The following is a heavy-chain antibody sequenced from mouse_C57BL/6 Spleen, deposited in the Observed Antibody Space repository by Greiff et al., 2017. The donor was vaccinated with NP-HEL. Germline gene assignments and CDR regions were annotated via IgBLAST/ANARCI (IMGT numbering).Heavy chain of an antibody. J-gene: IGHJ3*01. D-gene: IGHD1-1*01. V-gene: IGHV3-1*01. CDR1: GYSITSGYD. CDR3: ARGDFTTGFAY. CDR2: ISYSGST. Sequence: EVQLVESGPGMVKPSQSLSLTCTVTGYSITSGYDWHWIRHFPGNKLEWMGYISYSGSTNYNPSLKSRISITHDTSKNHFFLKLNSVTTEDTATYYCARGDFTTGFAYWGQGTLVTVSA.